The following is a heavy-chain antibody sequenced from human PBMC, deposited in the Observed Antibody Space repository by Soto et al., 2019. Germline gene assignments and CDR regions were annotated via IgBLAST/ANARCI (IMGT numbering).Heavy chain of an antibody. CDR3: ALSYYGSGTSFDY. D-gene: IGHD3-10*01. V-gene: IGHV3-48*01. CDR2: ISSSSSSE. CDR1: SFTFSRYS. Sequence: PGGSLRLSCVASSFTFSRYSMNWVRQAPGKGLEWVSYISSSSSSEYYADSVKGRFTISRDNAKNSLYLQMNSLRAEDTAVYYCALSYYGSGTSFDYWGQGTLVTVSS. J-gene: IGHJ4*02.